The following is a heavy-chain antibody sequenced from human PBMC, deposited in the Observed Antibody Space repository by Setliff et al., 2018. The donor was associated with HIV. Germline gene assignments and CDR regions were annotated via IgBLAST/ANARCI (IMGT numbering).Heavy chain of an antibody. CDR3: VRDHRPSNNNWHHWFDP. CDR1: GFTFSSYE. Sequence: PGGSLRLSCAASGFTFSSYEMNWVRQAPGKGLEWVSYISSSGGTIYYADSVKGRFTISRDNAKKSLYLQMNSLRADDTAVYYCVRDHRPSNNNWHHWFDPWGQGTLVTVSS. D-gene: IGHD1-1*01. J-gene: IGHJ5*02. CDR2: ISSSGGTI. V-gene: IGHV3-48*03.